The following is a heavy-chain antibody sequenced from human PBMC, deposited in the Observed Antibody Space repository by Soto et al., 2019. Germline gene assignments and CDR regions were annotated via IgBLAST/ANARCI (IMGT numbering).Heavy chain of an antibody. Sequence: QVQLVQSGAEVKKPGASVKVSCKASGYSFTTHDITWLRQAPGKGLEWVGGISTDRGDTIYPQNLQDRDTMTTDSSTSTVYMELKSLRSDDTDVYYCARDDFNMGGKYFDFWGQGILVTVSS. CDR1: GYSFTTHD. D-gene: IGHD2-15*01. J-gene: IGHJ4*02. CDR3: ARDDFNMGGKYFDF. V-gene: IGHV1-18*01. CDR2: ISTDRGDT.